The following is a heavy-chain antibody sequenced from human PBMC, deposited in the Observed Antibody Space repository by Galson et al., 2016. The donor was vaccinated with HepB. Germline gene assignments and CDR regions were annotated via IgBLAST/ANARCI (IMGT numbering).Heavy chain of an antibody. Sequence: SVKVSCKASGGTFTSYALSWMRQAPGQGLEWMGGIIPIIGTANYAQKFQGKVTITADKSTNTAYMELRSLRFEDTAVYYCAIFSIGHIGSYQPFQGWGQGTLVTVSS. D-gene: IGHD1-26*01. J-gene: IGHJ1*01. CDR2: IIPIIGTA. V-gene: IGHV1-69*06. CDR1: GGTFTSYA. CDR3: AIFSIGHIGSYQPFQG.